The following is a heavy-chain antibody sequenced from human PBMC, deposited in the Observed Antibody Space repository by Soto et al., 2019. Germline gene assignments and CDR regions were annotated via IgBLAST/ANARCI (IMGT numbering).Heavy chain of an antibody. J-gene: IGHJ5*02. D-gene: IGHD2-15*01. V-gene: IGHV4-30-4*01. CDR1: GGSISSGDYY. CDR2: IYYSGST. CDR3: ARALVGGSTTNWFDP. Sequence: SETLSLTCTVSGGSISSGDYYWGWIRQPPGKGLEWIGYIYYSGSTYYNPSLKSRVTISVDTSKNQFSLKLSSVTAADTAVYYCARALVGGSTTNWFDPWGQGTLVTVSS.